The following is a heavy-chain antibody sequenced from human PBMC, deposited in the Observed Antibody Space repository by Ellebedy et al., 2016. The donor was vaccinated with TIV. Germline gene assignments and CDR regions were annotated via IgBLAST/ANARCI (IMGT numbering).Heavy chain of an antibody. V-gene: IGHV3-23*01. Sequence: GGSLRLSCAASGFTFSSYAMTWVRQAPGKGLDWVSTVSNGGSAAYYAASVKGRFTISRDNSKNTLYLQMSSLRAEDTAVYYCVKFVTAGRIVVVPAALEFDYWGQGTLVTVSS. D-gene: IGHD2-2*01. CDR1: GFTFSSYA. J-gene: IGHJ4*02. CDR3: VKFVTAGRIVVVPAALEFDY. CDR2: VSNGGSAA.